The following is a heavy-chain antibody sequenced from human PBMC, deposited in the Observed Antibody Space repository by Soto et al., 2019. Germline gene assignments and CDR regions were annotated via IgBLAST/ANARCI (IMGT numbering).Heavy chain of an antibody. V-gene: IGHV4-34*01. D-gene: IGHD3-10*01. CDR2: INHSGST. CDR1: GGSFSGYY. CDR3: ASTMVRGVIGYYYMDV. Sequence: SETLSLTCAVYGGSFSGYYWSWIRQPPGKGLEWIGEINHSGSTNYNPSLKSRVTISVDTSKNQFSLKLSSVTAADTAVYYCASTMVRGVIGYYYMDVWGKGTTVTVSS. J-gene: IGHJ6*03.